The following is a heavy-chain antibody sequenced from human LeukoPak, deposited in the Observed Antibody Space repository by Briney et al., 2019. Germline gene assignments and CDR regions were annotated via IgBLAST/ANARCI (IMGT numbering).Heavy chain of an antibody. CDR2: VSSGFHA. Sequence: GGSLRLPCTASGFTLGSHDMHWVRQIPGQGLEWVAAVSSGFHAFFADSVQGRFTVSREDARNSLYLQMNSLRAGDTAVYYCVREARGYHYTYFDYWGQGTLVTVSS. CDR1: GFTLGSHD. V-gene: IGHV3-13*01. J-gene: IGHJ4*02. CDR3: VREARGYHYTYFDY. D-gene: IGHD5-18*01.